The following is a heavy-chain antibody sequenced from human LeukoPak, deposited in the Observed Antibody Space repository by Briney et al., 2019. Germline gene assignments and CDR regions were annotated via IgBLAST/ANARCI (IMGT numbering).Heavy chain of an antibody. CDR3: ARDSNYEPPVWYFDY. CDR2: ISAYNGNT. J-gene: IGHJ4*02. CDR1: GYTFTSYG. Sequence: ASVKVSCKASGYTFTSYGISWVRQAPGQGLEWMGWISAYNGNTNYAQKLQGRVTMTTDTSTSTAYMELRSLRSDDTAVYYCARDSNYEPPVWYFDYWGQGTLVTVSS. V-gene: IGHV1-18*01. D-gene: IGHD3-22*01.